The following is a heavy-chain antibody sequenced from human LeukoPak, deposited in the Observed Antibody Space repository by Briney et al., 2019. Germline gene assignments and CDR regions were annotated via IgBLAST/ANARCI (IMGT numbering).Heavy chain of an antibody. D-gene: IGHD1-26*01. V-gene: IGHV4-59*01. CDR2: IYYSGST. J-gene: IGHJ4*02. CDR3: ARSGGAKWELLDY. CDR1: GGSINSYY. Sequence: SETLSLTCTVSGGSINSYYWSWIRQPPGKGLEWIGYIYYSGSTNYNPSLKSRVTISVDTSKNQFSLKLSSVTAADTAVYYCARSGGAKWELLDYWGQGTLVTVSS.